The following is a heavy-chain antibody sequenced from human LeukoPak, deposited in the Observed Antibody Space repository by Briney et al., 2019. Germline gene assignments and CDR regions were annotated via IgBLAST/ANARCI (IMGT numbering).Heavy chain of an antibody. CDR1: GGSINFYY. J-gene: IGHJ4*02. Sequence: SETLSLTCTVSGGSINFYYWSWIRQPPGKGLEWIGYIYYIGNTNYNPSLKSRVTISLDTSKNQFSLKLSSVTAADTAVYYCARASEDTAMVYFDYWGQGTLVTVSS. V-gene: IGHV4-59*01. D-gene: IGHD5-18*01. CDR3: ARASEDTAMVYFDY. CDR2: IYYIGNT.